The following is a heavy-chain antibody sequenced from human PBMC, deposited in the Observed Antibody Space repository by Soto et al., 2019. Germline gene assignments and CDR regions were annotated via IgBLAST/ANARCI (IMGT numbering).Heavy chain of an antibody. D-gene: IGHD4-17*01. CDR2: IIPIFGTA. V-gene: IGHV1-69*01. Sequence: QVQLVQSGAEVKKPGSSVKVSCKASGGTFSSYAISWVRQAPGQGLEWMGGIIPIFGTANYAQKFQGRVTNTADESTSTAYMELSSLRSEDTAVYCCARTTHAYGGKGVWGQGTTVTVSS. CDR3: ARTTHAYGGKGV. CDR1: GGTFSSYA. J-gene: IGHJ6*02.